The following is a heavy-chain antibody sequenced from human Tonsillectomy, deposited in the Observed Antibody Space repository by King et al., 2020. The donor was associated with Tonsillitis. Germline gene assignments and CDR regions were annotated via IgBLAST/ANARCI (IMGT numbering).Heavy chain of an antibody. Sequence: VQLQQWGARLLKPSETLSLTCAVHGGSFSGYYWSWIRQPPGKRLEWIGEINHSRSTNYNPSLRSRFTISVDTSKNQFSLKLNSVTAADTALYYCARGRDDFWSGPPDYWGQVTLVTVSS. CDR1: GGSFSGYY. J-gene: IGHJ4*02. D-gene: IGHD3-3*01. CDR2: INHSRST. V-gene: IGHV4-34*01. CDR3: ARGRDDFWSGPPDY.